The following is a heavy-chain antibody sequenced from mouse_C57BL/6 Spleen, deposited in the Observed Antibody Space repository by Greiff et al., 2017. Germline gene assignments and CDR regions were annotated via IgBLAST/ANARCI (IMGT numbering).Heavy chain of an antibody. CDR1: GFTFSDYG. CDR3: ARHESNYEYVDV. V-gene: IGHV5-15*01. Sequence: EVMLVESGGGLVQPGGSLKLSCAASGFTFSDYGMAWVRQAPRKGPEWVAFISNLAYSIYYADTVTGRFTISRENAKNTLYLEMSSLRSEDTAMYYCARHESNYEYVDVWGTGTTVTVSS. J-gene: IGHJ1*03. CDR2: ISNLAYSI. D-gene: IGHD2-5*01.